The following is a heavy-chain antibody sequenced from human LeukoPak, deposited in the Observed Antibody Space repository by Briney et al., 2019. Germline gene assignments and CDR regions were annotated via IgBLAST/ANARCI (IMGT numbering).Heavy chain of an antibody. V-gene: IGHV1-2*02. D-gene: IGHD6-13*01. CDR3: ARSYSSSWEYYFDY. J-gene: IGHJ4*02. CDR1: GYTFTGHY. Sequence: GASVKVSCKASGYTFTGHYMHWVRQAPGQGLEWMGWINPNSGGTNYAQKFQGRVTMTRDTSISTAYMELSRLRSDDTAVYYCARSYSSSWEYYFDYWGQGTLVTVSS. CDR2: INPNSGGT.